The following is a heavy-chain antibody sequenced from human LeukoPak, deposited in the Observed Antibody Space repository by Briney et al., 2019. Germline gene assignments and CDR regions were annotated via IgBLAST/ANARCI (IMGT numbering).Heavy chain of an antibody. CDR3: ARSRAFNSGAFDP. CDR1: GASVSSASY. J-gene: IGHJ5*02. V-gene: IGHV4-61*01. Sequence: SETLSLTCTVSGASVSSASYWSWIRQPPGKGVEWIAHIYDGVNTNYNPSLKSRVTISVDTSKNQFSLRLNSVTAADTAVYYCARSRAFNSGAFDPWGQGSLVTVSS. CDR2: IYDGVNT. D-gene: IGHD1-26*01.